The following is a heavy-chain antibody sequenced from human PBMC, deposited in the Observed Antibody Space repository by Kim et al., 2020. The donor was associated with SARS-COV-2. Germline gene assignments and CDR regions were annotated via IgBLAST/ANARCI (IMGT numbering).Heavy chain of an antibody. J-gene: IGHJ4*02. D-gene: IGHD3-9*01. V-gene: IGHV4-59*08. Sequence: SETLSLTCSVSNASLDGFYWSWIRQTPGRGLEWIGFIYYKGNTKYSPSLKSRVSLSVETSKNQFFLKLRSLTTAASATYFCARLSYYNNSWYLGRWGQGIRVTVSS. CDR1: NASLDGFY. CDR2: IYYKGNT. CDR3: ARLSYYNNSWYLGR.